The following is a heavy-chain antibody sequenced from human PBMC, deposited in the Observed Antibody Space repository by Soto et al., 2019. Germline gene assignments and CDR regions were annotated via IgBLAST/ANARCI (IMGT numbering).Heavy chain of an antibody. CDR1: GYTFTSYG. Sequence: ASVKVSCKASGYTFTSYGISWVRQDPGQGLEWMGWISAYNGNTNYAQKLQGRVTMTTDTSTSTAYMELRSLRSDDTAVYYCARVDDYSNYVVIATHPFDYWGQGTLVTVSS. CDR3: ARVDDYSNYVVIATHPFDY. CDR2: ISAYNGNT. V-gene: IGHV1-18*01. J-gene: IGHJ4*02. D-gene: IGHD4-4*01.